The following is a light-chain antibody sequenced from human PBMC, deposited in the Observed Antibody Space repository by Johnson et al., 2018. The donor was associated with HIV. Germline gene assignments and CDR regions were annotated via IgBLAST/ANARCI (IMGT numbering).Light chain of an antibody. CDR1: SSNIGDNY. Sequence: QSVLTQPPSVSAAPGQKVSISCSGSSSNIGDNYVSWYQQVPGTAPKLLIYEDTKRPSGIPDRFSGSKSGTSATLGITGLQTGDEADYYCGTWDSSLSAVPFGTGTKVTVL. V-gene: IGLV1-51*02. CDR3: GTWDSSLSAVP. J-gene: IGLJ1*01. CDR2: EDT.